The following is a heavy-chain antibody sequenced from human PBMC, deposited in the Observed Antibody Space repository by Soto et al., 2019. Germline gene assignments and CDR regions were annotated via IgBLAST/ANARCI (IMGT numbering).Heavy chain of an antibody. CDR3: ARGITLPTPLDY. D-gene: IGHD1-20*01. V-gene: IGHV1-69*04. CDR2: IIPILGIA. CDR1: GYTFTSFG. Sequence: SVKVSCKASGYTFTSFGISWVRQAPGQGLEWMGRIIPILGIANYAQKFQGRVTITADKSTSTAYMELSSLRSEDTAVYYCARGITLPTPLDYWGQGTLVTV. J-gene: IGHJ4*02.